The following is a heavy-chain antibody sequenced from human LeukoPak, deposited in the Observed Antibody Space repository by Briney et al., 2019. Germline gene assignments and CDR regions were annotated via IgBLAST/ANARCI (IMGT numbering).Heavy chain of an antibody. V-gene: IGHV4-31*03. Sequence: SETLSLTCTVSGGSISSGGYYWSWIRQHPGMGLEWIGYIYYSGSTYYNPSLKSRVTISVDTSKNQFSLKLSSVTAADTAVYYCARDRLGDSSGHFDYWGQGTLVTVSS. CDR2: IYYSGST. CDR3: ARDRLGDSSGHFDY. CDR1: GGSISSGGYY. J-gene: IGHJ4*02. D-gene: IGHD3-22*01.